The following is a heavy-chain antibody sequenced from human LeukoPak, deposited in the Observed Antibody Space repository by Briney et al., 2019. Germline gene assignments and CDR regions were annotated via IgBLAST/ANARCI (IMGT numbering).Heavy chain of an antibody. CDR3: ARHMGLGYSYGYPYFDY. Sequence: SETLSLTCTVSGGSISSYYWSWLRQPPGKGLEWFGYIYYSGSTNYNPSLKSRVTISVDTSKNQFSLKLSSVTAADTAVYYCARHMGLGYSYGYPYFDYWGQGTLVTVSS. CDR1: GGSISSYY. CDR2: IYYSGST. D-gene: IGHD5-18*01. V-gene: IGHV4-59*08. J-gene: IGHJ4*02.